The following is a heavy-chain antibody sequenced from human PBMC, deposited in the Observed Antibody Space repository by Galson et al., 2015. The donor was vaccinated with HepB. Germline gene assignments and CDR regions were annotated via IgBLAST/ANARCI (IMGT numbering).Heavy chain of an antibody. Sequence: SLRLSCAASGFTFSSYWMHWVRRAPGKGLVWVSRIHRDGSSASYADSVKGRFSISSDNAKNTLYLQMYSLRAEDTAVYYCARGNSGWYYFDYWGQGTLVTVSS. CDR1: GFTFSSYW. CDR3: ARGNSGWYYFDY. V-gene: IGHV3-74*01. J-gene: IGHJ4*02. CDR2: IHRDGSSA. D-gene: IGHD6-19*01.